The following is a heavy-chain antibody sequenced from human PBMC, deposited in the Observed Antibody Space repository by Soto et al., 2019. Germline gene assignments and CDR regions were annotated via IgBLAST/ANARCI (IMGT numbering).Heavy chain of an antibody. CDR2: IYYSGST. Sequence: SETLSLTCTVSGGSISSSSYYWGWIRQPPGKGLEWIVSIYYSGSTYYNPSLKSRVTISVDTSKNQFSLKLSSVTAAETAVYYCARHGRDGNYYDILTGYEASFDYWGQGTLVTVSS. CDR1: GGSISSSSYY. J-gene: IGHJ4*02. CDR3: ARHGRDGNYYDILTGYEASFDY. D-gene: IGHD3-9*01. V-gene: IGHV4-39*01.